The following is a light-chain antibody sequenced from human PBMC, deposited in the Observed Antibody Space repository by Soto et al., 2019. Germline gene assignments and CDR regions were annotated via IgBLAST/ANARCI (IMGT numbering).Light chain of an antibody. V-gene: IGLV2-14*03. CDR3: SSYTSSSTLDV. Sequence: QSALTQPASVSGSPGQSITISCTGTSSDIGDYNYVSWFQQHPGKAPKLMIYDVSNRPSGVSNRFSGSKSGNTASLTISGRQAEDEADYYCSSYTSSSTLDVFGTGTKLTVL. J-gene: IGLJ1*01. CDR1: SSDIGDYNY. CDR2: DVS.